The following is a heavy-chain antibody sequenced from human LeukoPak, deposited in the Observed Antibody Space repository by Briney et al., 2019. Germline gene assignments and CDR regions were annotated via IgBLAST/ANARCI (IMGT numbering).Heavy chain of an antibody. CDR3: TTRVQNYYYYMDV. V-gene: IGHV3-15*01. D-gene: IGHD3-10*01. CDR1: GFTFSNAW. J-gene: IGHJ6*03. Sequence: TGGSLRLSCAASGFTFSNAWMSWVRQAPGKGLEWVGRIKSKTDGGTTDYAAPVKGRFTISRDDSKNTLYLRMNSLKTEDTAVYYCTTRVQNYYYYMDVWGKGTTVTVSS. CDR2: IKSKTDGGTT.